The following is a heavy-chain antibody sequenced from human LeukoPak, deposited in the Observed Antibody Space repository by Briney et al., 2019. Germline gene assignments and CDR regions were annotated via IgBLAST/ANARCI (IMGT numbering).Heavy chain of an antibody. Sequence: ASVKVSCKASGYTFTSYYMHWVRQAPGQGLEWMGIINPSGGSTSYAQKFQGRVTMTRDTSTSTVYMELSSLRSEDTAVYYCARGVSRITMVRGVHYWGQGTLVTVSS. CDR1: GYTFTSYY. J-gene: IGHJ4*02. CDR2: INPSGGST. V-gene: IGHV1-46*01. CDR3: ARGVSRITMVRGVHY. D-gene: IGHD3-10*01.